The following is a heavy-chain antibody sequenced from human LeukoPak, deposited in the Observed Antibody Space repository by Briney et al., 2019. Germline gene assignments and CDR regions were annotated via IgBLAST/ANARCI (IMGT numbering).Heavy chain of an antibody. CDR2: ISSSSSYI. CDR1: GFTFSSYS. Sequence: GGSLRLSGAASGFTFSSYSMNWVRQAPGKGLEWVSSISSSSSYIYYADSVKGRFTISRDNAKNSLYLQMNSLRAEDTAVYYCARDLAVVTSGDYWGQGTLVTVSS. D-gene: IGHD3-22*01. CDR3: ARDLAVVTSGDY. J-gene: IGHJ4*02. V-gene: IGHV3-21*01.